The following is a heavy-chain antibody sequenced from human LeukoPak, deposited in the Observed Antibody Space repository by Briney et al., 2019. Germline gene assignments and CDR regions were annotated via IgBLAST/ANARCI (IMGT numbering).Heavy chain of an antibody. V-gene: IGHV1-18*01. Sequence: ASVKVSCKATGYTFTNYGISWVRQAPGQPLEWIGWISAYNGNTNYAQTLQARVTMTTDTSTSTAYMELRSLRSDDTAVYYCARETLYYYDSSGYYFQYFQHWGQGTLVTVSS. CDR2: ISAYNGNT. J-gene: IGHJ1*01. CDR1: GYTFTNYG. D-gene: IGHD3-22*01. CDR3: ARETLYYYDSSGYYFQYFQH.